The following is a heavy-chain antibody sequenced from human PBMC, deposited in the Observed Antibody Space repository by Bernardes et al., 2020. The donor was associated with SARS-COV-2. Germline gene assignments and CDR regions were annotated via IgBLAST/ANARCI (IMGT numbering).Heavy chain of an antibody. V-gene: IGHV3-30*18. D-gene: IGHD5-12*01. J-gene: IGHJ4*02. CDR1: GFTFSSYG. CDR2: ISYDGSNK. Sequence: GGSLRLSCAVSGFTFSSYGIHWVRQAPGKGLEWVAAISYDGSNKQYADSVKGRFTISRDNSDNRLYLQMNSLRLEDTAVYYCAKDINFRAPWISGGFDYWGQGTLVTVSS. CDR3: AKDINFRAPWISGGFDY.